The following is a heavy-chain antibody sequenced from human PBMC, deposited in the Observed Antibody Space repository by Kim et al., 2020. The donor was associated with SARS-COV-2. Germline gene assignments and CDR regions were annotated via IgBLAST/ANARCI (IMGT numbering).Heavy chain of an antibody. V-gene: IGHV3-49*02. Sequence: ASVKARFTISRDDSKSIAYLQMNSLKTEDTAVYYCTRGVDYTTSSGAFDIWGQGTMVTVSS. D-gene: IGHD2-2*02. J-gene: IGHJ3*02. CDR3: TRGVDYTTSSGAFDI.